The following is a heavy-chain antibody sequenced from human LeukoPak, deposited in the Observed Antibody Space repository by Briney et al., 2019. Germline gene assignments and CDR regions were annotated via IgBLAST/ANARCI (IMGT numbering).Heavy chain of an antibody. D-gene: IGHD5-12*01. CDR3: ARGATGKAFDI. J-gene: IGHJ3*02. CDR1: GYSISSGYY. CDR2: IYHSGST. V-gene: IGHV4-38-2*02. Sequence: SETLSLTCTVSGYSISSGYYWGWIRQPPGKGLGWIGSIYHSGSTYYNPSLKSRVTISVDTSKNQFSLKLSSVTAADTAVYYCARGATGKAFDIWGQGTMFTVSS.